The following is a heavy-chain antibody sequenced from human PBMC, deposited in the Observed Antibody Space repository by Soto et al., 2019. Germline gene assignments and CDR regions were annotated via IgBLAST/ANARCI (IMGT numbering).Heavy chain of an antibody. CDR2: ISSSSSYI. CDR1: GFTFSSYS. D-gene: IGHD5-18*01. Sequence: EVQLLESGGGLVKPGGSLRLSCAASGFTFSSYSMNWVRQAPGKGLEWVSSISSSSSYIYYADSVKGRFTISRDNAKNSLYLQMNSLRAEDTAVYYCARGAQMWIQLWGDAFDIWGQGTMVTVSS. CDR3: ARGAQMWIQLWGDAFDI. V-gene: IGHV3-21*01. J-gene: IGHJ3*02.